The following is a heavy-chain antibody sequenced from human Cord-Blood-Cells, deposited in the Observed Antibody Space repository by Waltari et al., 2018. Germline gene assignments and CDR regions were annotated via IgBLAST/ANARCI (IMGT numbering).Heavy chain of an antibody. CDR3: ARVRRGSYYYGMDV. CDR2: INHSGST. D-gene: IGHD1-26*01. Sequence: QVQLQQWGAGLLKHSEPLSLTCAVYCGSFSGYYWSWTRQPPGKGLEWIGEINHSGSTNYNPSLKSLVTISVDTSKNQFSLKLSSVTAADTAVYYCARVRRGSYYYGMDVWGQGTTVTVSS. J-gene: IGHJ6*02. V-gene: IGHV4-34*01. CDR1: CGSFSGYY.